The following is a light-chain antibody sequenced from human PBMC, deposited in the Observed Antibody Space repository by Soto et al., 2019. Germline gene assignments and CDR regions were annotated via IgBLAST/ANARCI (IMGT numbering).Light chain of an antibody. CDR3: QVWDSSSDLWV. V-gene: IGLV3-21*02. Sequence: SYELTQPPSVSVAPGQTARITCGGTNIGSKSVHWYQQKPGQAPVLVGYDDSDRPSGIPERFSGSNSGNTATLTISRVEPGDEADYYCQVWDSSSDLWVFGGGTKLTVL. CDR2: DDS. CDR1: NIGSKS. J-gene: IGLJ3*02.